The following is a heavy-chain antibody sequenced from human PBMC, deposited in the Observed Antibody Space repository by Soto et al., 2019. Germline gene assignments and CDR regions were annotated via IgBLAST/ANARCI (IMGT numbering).Heavy chain of an antibody. Sequence: PSETLSLTCTVSGGSISSYYWSWIRQPPGKGLEWIGYIYYSGSTNYNPSLKSRVTISVDTSKNQFSLKLSSVTAADTAVYYCAREPRGYSYRPYYFDYWGQGTLVTVS. V-gene: IGHV4-59*01. J-gene: IGHJ4*02. CDR2: IYYSGST. CDR3: AREPRGYSYRPYYFDY. D-gene: IGHD5-18*01. CDR1: GGSISSYY.